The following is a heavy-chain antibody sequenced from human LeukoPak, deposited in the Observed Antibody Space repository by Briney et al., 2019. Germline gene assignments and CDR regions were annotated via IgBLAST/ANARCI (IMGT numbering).Heavy chain of an antibody. CDR3: AKASGVPWADYAFDI. V-gene: IGHV3-30*18. CDR2: ISYDGSNK. J-gene: IGHJ3*02. D-gene: IGHD3-10*01. CDR1: GFTFSSYG. Sequence: PGRSLRLSCAASGFTFSSYGMHWVRQAPGKGLEWVAVISYDGSNKYYADSVKGRITISRDNSKNTLHLQMNSLRAEDTAVYYCAKASGVPWADYAFDIWGQGTMVTVSS.